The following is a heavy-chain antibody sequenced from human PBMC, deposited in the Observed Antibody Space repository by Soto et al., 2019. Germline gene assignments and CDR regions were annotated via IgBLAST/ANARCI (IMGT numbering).Heavy chain of an antibody. J-gene: IGHJ4*02. CDR1: GYTFTGYY. Sequence: GASVKVSCKASGYTFTGYYMHWVRQAPGQGLEWMGWINPNSGGTNYAQKFQGRVTMTRDTSISTAYMELSRLRSDDTAVYYCARDDVGYYDSSGRPFDYWGQGTLVTVSS. CDR3: ARDDVGYYDSSGRPFDY. CDR2: INPNSGGT. D-gene: IGHD3-22*01. V-gene: IGHV1-2*02.